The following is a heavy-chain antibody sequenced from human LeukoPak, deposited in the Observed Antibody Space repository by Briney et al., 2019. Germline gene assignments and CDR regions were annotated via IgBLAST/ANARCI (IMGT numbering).Heavy chain of an antibody. J-gene: IGHJ4*02. CDR1: GDSVSTNTAA. Sequence: SQTLSLTCAISGDSVSTNTAAWNWIRQPPSRGLEWLGRTYYRSKWYNDYAASVKSRITINADTSKNQFSLQVNSVTPEDTAVYYCARAEGSGSYYAWGQGTLVTVSS. V-gene: IGHV6-1*01. CDR2: TYYRSKWYN. D-gene: IGHD3-10*01. CDR3: ARAEGSGSYYA.